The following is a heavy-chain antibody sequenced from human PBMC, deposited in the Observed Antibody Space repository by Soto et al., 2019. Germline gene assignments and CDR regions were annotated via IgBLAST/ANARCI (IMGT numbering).Heavy chain of an antibody. D-gene: IGHD3-10*01. Sequence: EVQLLESGGGLVQPGGSLRLSCAASGFTFSNYTMSWVRQAPGKGLEWVSGISGSGGSTYYADNADSVKGRLTISRDNSKNTLYLQMNSLRAEDTAVYYCAKYVTVIRGVSYGMDVWGQGTTVTVSS. CDR2: ISGSGGST. J-gene: IGHJ6*02. V-gene: IGHV3-23*01. CDR3: AKYVTVIRGVSYGMDV. CDR1: GFTFSNYT.